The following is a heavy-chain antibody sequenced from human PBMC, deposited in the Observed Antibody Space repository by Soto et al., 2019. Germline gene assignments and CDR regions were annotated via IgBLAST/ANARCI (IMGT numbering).Heavy chain of an antibody. CDR1: GFTFSSYA. J-gene: IGHJ4*02. D-gene: IGHD3-10*01. CDR2: ISGSGGST. V-gene: IGHV3-23*01. CDR3: ASIKRPVTMVRGVIMAFDY. Sequence: GGSLRLSCAASGFTFSSYAMSWVRQAPGKGLEWVSAISGSGGSTYYADSVKGRFTISRDNSKNTLYLQMNSLRAEDTAVYYCASIKRPVTMVRGVIMAFDYWDQGTLVTVSS.